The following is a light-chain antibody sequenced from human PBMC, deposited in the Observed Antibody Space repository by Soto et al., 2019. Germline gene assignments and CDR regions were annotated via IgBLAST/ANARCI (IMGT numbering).Light chain of an antibody. V-gene: IGKV1-5*02. J-gene: IGKJ2*01. CDR3: QHCHDYPYI. CDR2: DAS. CDR1: RNMGTW. Sequence: DIQMTQSPSALSASIGDRVTIVCRASRNMGTWLAWYQQRPGNAPRLLIHDASRLESGVPSRFSGSGSGTEFTLTITSLQPDDFATYYCQHCHDYPYIFGQGTNVEIK.